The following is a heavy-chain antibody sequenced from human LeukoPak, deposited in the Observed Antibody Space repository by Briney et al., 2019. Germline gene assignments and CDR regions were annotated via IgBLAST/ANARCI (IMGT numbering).Heavy chain of an antibody. Sequence: SETLSLTCTGSGGSISSYYWSWIRQPPGKGLEWIGYIYYSGSTNYNPSLKSRVTISVDTSKTQFSLKLSSVTAADTAVYYCARCYYDSSGYYFDYWGQGTLVTVSS. V-gene: IGHV4-59*01. D-gene: IGHD3-22*01. CDR3: ARCYYDSSGYYFDY. CDR2: IYYSGST. J-gene: IGHJ4*02. CDR1: GGSISSYY.